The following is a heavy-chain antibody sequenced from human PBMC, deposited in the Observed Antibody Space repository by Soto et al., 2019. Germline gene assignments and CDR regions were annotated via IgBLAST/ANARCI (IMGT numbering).Heavy chain of an antibody. V-gene: IGHV1-2*04. J-gene: IGHJ6*02. CDR3: ARDRWAPTENYDILTGYHEKYYYYYGMDG. D-gene: IGHD3-9*01. CDR2: INPNSGGT. Sequence: ASVKVSCKASGYTFTGYYMHWVRQAPGQGLEWMGWINPNSGGTNYAQKFQGWVTMTRDTSISTAYMELSRLRSDDTAVYYCARDRWAPTENYDILTGYHEKYYYYYGMDGRGQGTTVTGSS. CDR1: GYTFTGYY.